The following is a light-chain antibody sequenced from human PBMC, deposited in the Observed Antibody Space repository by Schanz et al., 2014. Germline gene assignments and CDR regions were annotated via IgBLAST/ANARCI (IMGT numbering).Light chain of an antibody. CDR1: QSISCR. Sequence: DIQMTQSPSTLSASVGDRVTITCRASQSISCRLAWYQQKPGKAPKLLIYKASNLESGVPSRFSGSGSGTDFTFTISSLQPEDIATYYCQQYDNLPWTFGQGTKVEIK. V-gene: IGKV1-5*03. J-gene: IGKJ1*01. CDR2: KAS. CDR3: QQYDNLPWT.